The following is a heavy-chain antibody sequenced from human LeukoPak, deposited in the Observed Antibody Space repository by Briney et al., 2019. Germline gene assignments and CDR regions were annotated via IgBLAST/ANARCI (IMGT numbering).Heavy chain of an antibody. Sequence: GVSHKIPWRGSGYSFTSHGGRWVRQMPGKGLECMGIIYPGDSDTRYSPSFQGQVTLSADKSISTAYLQWSSLKASDTAIYYCSRHETGPYFDYWGQGTLVTVSS. J-gene: IGHJ4*02. CDR2: IYPGDSDT. V-gene: IGHV5-51*01. D-gene: IGHD1-1*01. CDR3: SRHETGPYFDY. CDR1: GYSFTSHG.